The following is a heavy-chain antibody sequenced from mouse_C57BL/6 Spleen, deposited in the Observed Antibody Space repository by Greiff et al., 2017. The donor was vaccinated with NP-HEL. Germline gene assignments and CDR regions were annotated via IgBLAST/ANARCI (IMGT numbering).Heavy chain of an antibody. D-gene: IGHD2-1*01. CDR3: ASYGNFWYFDV. V-gene: IGHV5-17*01. CDR1: GFTFSDYG. CDR2: ISSGSSTI. Sequence: EVKLVESGGGLVKPGGSLKLSCAASGFTFSDYGMHWVRQAPEKGLEWVAYISSGSSTIYYADTVKGRFTISRDNAKNTLFLQMTSLRSEDTAMYYCASYGNFWYFDVWGTGTTVTVSS. J-gene: IGHJ1*03.